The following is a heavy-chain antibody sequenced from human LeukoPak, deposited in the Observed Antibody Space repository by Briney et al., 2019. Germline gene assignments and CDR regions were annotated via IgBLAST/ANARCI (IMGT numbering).Heavy chain of an antibody. CDR1: GGSILFTSHS. J-gene: IGHJ3*02. Sequence: SETLSLTCTVSGGSILFTSHSWGWIRQSPGKGLEWIGNFYYLGGTNYNPSLKSRVTILVGTSKTQFSLKVTSVTAADTAVYYCARENGVIGAFDIWGQGTMVSVSS. CDR2: FYYLGGT. CDR3: ARENGVIGAFDI. V-gene: IGHV4-59*11. D-gene: IGHD3-16*02.